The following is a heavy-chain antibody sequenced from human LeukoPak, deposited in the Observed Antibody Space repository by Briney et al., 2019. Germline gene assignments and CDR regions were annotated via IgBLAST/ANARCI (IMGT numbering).Heavy chain of an antibody. D-gene: IGHD2-2*01. CDR1: GGSISSYY. V-gene: IGHV4-59*12. CDR2: IYYSGST. Sequence: SETLSLTCTVSGGSISSYYWSWIRQPPGKGLEWIGYIYYSGSTKYNPSLKSRVTISVDTSKNQFSLKLSSVTAADTAVYYCARARIVVVPAAPILDVWGQGTTVTVSS. J-gene: IGHJ6*02. CDR3: ARARIVVVPAAPILDV.